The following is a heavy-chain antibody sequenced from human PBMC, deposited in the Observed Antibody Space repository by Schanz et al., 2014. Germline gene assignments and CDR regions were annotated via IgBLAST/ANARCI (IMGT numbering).Heavy chain of an antibody. J-gene: IGHJ5*01. CDR1: GFNFKAYA. CDR2: ITTGGNT. D-gene: IGHD2-15*01. Sequence: VQLLQSGGALVQPGGSLRLSCAASGFNFKAYAMSWARQTPGKGLEWVSSITTGGNTYYRDSVKGRFIVSRDNSKNTLYLEMNRLRVDDTAVYYCSKDKQGSRSDDSWGQGTLVTVSS. CDR3: SKDKQGSRSDDS. V-gene: IGHV3-23*01.